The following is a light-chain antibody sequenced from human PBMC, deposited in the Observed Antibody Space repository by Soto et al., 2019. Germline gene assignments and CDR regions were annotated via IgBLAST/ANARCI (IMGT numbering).Light chain of an antibody. V-gene: IGKV3-15*01. CDR2: GAS. Sequence: VMTQSPATLSVSPGERATLSCRASQSVKRSLVWYQQKPGHAPRLLIYGASTRATGVPARFSGSGSGTEFTLTIDSLQSEDLAIYYCQQYDNWPPYTFGPGTKLELK. J-gene: IGKJ2*01. CDR3: QQYDNWPPYT. CDR1: QSVKRS.